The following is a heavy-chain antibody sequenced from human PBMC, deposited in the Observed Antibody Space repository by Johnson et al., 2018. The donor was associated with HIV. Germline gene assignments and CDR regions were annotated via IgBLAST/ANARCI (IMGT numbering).Heavy chain of an antibody. D-gene: IGHD5-18*01. CDR2: IKYDGGRI. V-gene: IGHV3-7*01. Sequence: MQLVESGGGVVRPGGSLRLSCAASGFTFDTSWMNWVRQAPGRGLEWVANIKYDGGRIQYEGSVKGRLTISRDNSKNMLYLQMNRLGAEGTAVYYCARAPGYSRAFDIWGQGTMVTVST. J-gene: IGHJ3*02. CDR1: GFTFDTSW. CDR3: ARAPGYSRAFDI.